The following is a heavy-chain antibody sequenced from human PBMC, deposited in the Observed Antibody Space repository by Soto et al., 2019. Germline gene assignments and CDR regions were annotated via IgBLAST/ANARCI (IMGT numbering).Heavy chain of an antibody. CDR3: ARDFPPGYSSSWYPLGY. V-gene: IGHV1-69*13. CDR2: IIPIFGTA. CDR1: GGTFSSYA. D-gene: IGHD6-13*01. Sequence: SVKVSCKASGGTFSSYAISWVRQAPGQGLEWMGGIIPIFGTANYAQKFQGRVTITADESTSTAYMELSSLRSEDTAVYYCARDFPPGYSSSWYPLGYWGQGTLVTVSS. J-gene: IGHJ4*02.